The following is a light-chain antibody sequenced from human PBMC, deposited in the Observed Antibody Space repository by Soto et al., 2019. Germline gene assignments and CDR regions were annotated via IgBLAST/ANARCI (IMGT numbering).Light chain of an antibody. Sequence: EIVMTQSPATLSVSPGERATLSCRASQSVSSNLAWYQQKPGQAPRLLIYGASTRATGIPARFSGSGSGTEFXLTXXSXQSEDFAVXXXXQYNNWPPWTFGQGTKVEIK. CDR2: GAS. CDR1: QSVSSN. V-gene: IGKV3-15*01. J-gene: IGKJ1*01. CDR3: XQYNNWPPWT.